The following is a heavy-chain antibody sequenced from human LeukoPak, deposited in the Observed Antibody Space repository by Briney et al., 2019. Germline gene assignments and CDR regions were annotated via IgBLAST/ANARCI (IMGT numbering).Heavy chain of an antibody. D-gene: IGHD3-10*01. CDR2: ITGSGDTT. Sequence: PGGSLRLSCAASGFTFTSNAMTWVRQAPGKGLECVSAITGSGDTTYYADSVKGRFTISRDNSRNTLYLQLNNLRAEDTAVYYCAKARITMVRGTLIHRSIWFDPWGQGTLVTVSS. V-gene: IGHV3-23*01. J-gene: IGHJ5*02. CDR3: AKARITMVRGTLIHRSIWFDP. CDR1: GFTFTSNA.